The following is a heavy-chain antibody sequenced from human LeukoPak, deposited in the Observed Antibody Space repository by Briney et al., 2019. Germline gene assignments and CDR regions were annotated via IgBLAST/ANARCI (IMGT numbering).Heavy chain of an antibody. CDR1: GGSISSGGYY. CDR3: ARVGSGWFTVDY. D-gene: IGHD6-19*01. Sequence: PSETLSLTCTVSGGSISSGGYYWSWIRQHPGKGLEWIGYIYYSGSTYYNPSLKSRVTISVDTSKNQFSLKLSSVTAADTAVYYCARVGSGWFTVDYWGQGTLVTVSS. CDR2: IYYSGST. V-gene: IGHV4-31*03. J-gene: IGHJ4*02.